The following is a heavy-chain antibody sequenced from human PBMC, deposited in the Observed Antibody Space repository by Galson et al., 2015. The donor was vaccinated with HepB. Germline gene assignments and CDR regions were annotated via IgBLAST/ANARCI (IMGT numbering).Heavy chain of an antibody. Sequence: SLRLSCAASGFTVSSNYMSWVRQAPGKGLEWVSVIYSGGSTYYADSVKGRFTISRDNSKNTLYLQMNSLRSEDTAVYYCARASGGVIGPQYGYLFDYWGQGTLVTVSS. CDR2: IYSGGST. D-gene: IGHD3-16*02. V-gene: IGHV3-53*05. CDR1: GFTVSSNY. J-gene: IGHJ4*02. CDR3: ARASGGVIGPQYGYLFDY.